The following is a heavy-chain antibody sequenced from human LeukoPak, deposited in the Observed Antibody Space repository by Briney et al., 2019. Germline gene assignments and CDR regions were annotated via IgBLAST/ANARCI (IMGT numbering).Heavy chain of an antibody. Sequence: GGSLRLSCAASGFTFSSYAMTWVRQAPGKGLEWVSAISGSGGSTYYADSVKGRFTISRDNSKNTLYLQMNSLRAEDTAVYYCAKDGASGTKGFDYWGQGTLVTVSS. CDR1: GFTFSSYA. D-gene: IGHD3-3*01. CDR3: AKDGASGTKGFDY. CDR2: ISGSGGST. V-gene: IGHV3-23*01. J-gene: IGHJ4*02.